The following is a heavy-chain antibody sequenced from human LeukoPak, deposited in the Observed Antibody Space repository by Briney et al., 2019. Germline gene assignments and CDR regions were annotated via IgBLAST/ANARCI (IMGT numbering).Heavy chain of an antibody. CDR1: GFTVSSKY. D-gene: IGHD3-3*01. Sequence: GGSLRLSCAGSGFTVSSKYMSWVRQAPGKGLEWVSVIYSGGSTDYADSVKGRFTISRDNSKNTLCLQMNSLRAEDTAVYYCAKDVGSGYHDFDYWGQGTLVTVSS. CDR2: IYSGGST. V-gene: IGHV3-53*01. CDR3: AKDVGSGYHDFDY. J-gene: IGHJ4*02.